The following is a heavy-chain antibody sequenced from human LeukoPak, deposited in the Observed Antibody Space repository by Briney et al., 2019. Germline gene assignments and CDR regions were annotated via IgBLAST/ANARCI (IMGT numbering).Heavy chain of an antibody. CDR3: ARDTVMMVGSYYYGKDV. CDR2: ISAYNGNT. CDR1: GYTFSDYY. D-gene: IGHD2-15*01. J-gene: IGHJ6*02. Sequence: ASVKVCCKASGYTFSDYYMHWVRQAPGQGLEWMGWISAYNGNTHHPEKLQGRLTMTTDTPTSTAYMELRSLRSDDTAIYYCARDTVMMVGSYYYGKDVWGQGTTVTVSS. V-gene: IGHV1-18*04.